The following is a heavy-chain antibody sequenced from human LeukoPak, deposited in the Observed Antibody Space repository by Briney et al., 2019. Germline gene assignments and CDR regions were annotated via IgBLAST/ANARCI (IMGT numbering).Heavy chain of an antibody. CDR2: INHSGST. CDR3: ARGEYYDFWSGQSTYNRFDP. CDR1: GGSFSGYY. J-gene: IGHJ5*02. V-gene: IGHV4-34*01. D-gene: IGHD3-3*01. Sequence: PSETLSLTCAVYGGSFSGYYWSWIRQPPGKGLEWIGEINHSGSTNYNPSLKSRVTISVDTSKNQFSLKLSSVTAADTAVYYCARGEYYDFWSGQSTYNRFDPWGQGTLVTVSS.